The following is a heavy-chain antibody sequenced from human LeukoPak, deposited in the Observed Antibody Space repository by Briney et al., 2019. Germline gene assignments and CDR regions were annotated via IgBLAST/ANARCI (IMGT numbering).Heavy chain of an antibody. CDR1: GFTFSSYG. D-gene: IGHD3-10*01. Sequence: PGRSLRLSCAASGFTFSSYGMHWVRQAPGKGLEWVAVIWYDGSNKYYADSVKGRFTISRDNSKNTLYLQMNSLRAEDTAVYYCARDGSWAGYYFDYWGQGTLVTVSS. V-gene: IGHV3-33*01. J-gene: IGHJ4*02. CDR3: ARDGSWAGYYFDY. CDR2: IWYDGSNK.